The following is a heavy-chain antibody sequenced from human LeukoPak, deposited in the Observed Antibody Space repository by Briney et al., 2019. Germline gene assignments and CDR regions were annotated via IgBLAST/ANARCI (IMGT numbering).Heavy chain of an antibody. J-gene: IGHJ6*02. D-gene: IGHD6-19*01. CDR2: MNPNSGNT. CDR3: ARESAVAGIYYYCGMDV. V-gene: IGHV1-8*01. Sequence: ASVKVSCKASGYTFTSYDINWVRQATGQGLEWMGWMNPNSGNTGYAQKFQGRVTMTRNTSISTAYMKLSSLRSEDTAVYYCARESAVAGIYYYCGMDVWGQGTAVTVSS. CDR1: GYTFTSYD.